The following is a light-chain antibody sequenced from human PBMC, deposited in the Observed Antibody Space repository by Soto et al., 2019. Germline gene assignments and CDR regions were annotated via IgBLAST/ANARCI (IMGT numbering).Light chain of an antibody. CDR1: SSDVGAYNY. Sequence: QSALTQPASVSGSPGQSITISCTGTSSDVGAYNYVSWYQQHPGKAPKVMISDVSNRPSGVSNRFSGSKSGTTASLTISGLQAEDEADYYCSSYTSSSTLVFGAGTQLTVL. V-gene: IGLV2-14*01. CDR2: DVS. J-gene: IGLJ7*01. CDR3: SSYTSSSTLV.